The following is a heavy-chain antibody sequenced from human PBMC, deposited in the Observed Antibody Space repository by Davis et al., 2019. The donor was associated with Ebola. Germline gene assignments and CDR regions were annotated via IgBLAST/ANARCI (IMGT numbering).Heavy chain of an antibody. Sequence: GESLKISCAASGFTFSSYWMSWVRQAPGKGLEWVANIKQDGSEKYYVDSVKGRFTISRDNAKNSLYLQMNSLRAEDTAVYYCAGQPIGYYYYYMDVWGKGTTVTVSS. J-gene: IGHJ6*03. V-gene: IGHV3-7*01. CDR3: AGQPIGYYYYYMDV. CDR1: GFTFSSYW. CDR2: IKQDGSEK. D-gene: IGHD3-10*01.